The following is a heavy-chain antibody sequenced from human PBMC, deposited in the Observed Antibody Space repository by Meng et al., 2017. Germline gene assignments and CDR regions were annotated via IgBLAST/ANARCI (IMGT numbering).Heavy chain of an antibody. J-gene: IGHJ3*02. D-gene: IGHD3-9*01. CDR1: GYTFTGYY. CDR3: ARGRYYDILTGYDDAFDI. Sequence: ASVKVSCKASGYTFTGYYMHWVRQATGQGLEWMGWMNPNSGNTGYAQKFQGRVTMTRNTSISTAYMELSSLRSEDTAVYYCARGRYYDILTGYDDAFDIWGQGTMVTVSS. CDR2: MNPNSGNT. V-gene: IGHV1-8*02.